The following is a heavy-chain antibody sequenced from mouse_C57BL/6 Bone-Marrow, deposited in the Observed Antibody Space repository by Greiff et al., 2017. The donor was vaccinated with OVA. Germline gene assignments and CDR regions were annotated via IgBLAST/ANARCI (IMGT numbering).Heavy chain of an antibody. V-gene: IGHV1-72*01. J-gene: IGHJ4*01. Sequence: QVQLQQPGAELVKPGASVKLSCKASGYTFTSYWMHWVKQRPGRGLEWIGRIDPNSGGTKYNEKFKSKATLTVDTPSSTAYMPLSRLTSEDLSGYYCAREIYEEYCVYAMGYWGQGTPVTVSS. CDR3: AREIYEEYCVYAMGY. CDR2: IDPNSGGT. CDR1: GYTFTSYW. D-gene: IGHD2-3*01.